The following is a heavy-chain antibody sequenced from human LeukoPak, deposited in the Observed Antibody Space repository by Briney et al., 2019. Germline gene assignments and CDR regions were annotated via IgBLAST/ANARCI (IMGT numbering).Heavy chain of an antibody. Sequence: ESGPTLVNPTQTLTLTCTFSGFSLPTSGVGVGWIRQPPGVALEWLSVIYWDDNKDYNPSVKSRLTITKDTSKNQVVLTMTNMDPVDTATYYCAHRGSGSFGWYDPWGQGTLVTVSS. CDR1: GFSLPTSGVG. V-gene: IGHV2-5*02. J-gene: IGHJ5*02. CDR2: IYWDDNK. CDR3: AHRGSGSFGWYDP. D-gene: IGHD1-26*01.